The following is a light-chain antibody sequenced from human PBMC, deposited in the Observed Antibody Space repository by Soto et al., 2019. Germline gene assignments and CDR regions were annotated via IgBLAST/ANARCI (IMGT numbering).Light chain of an antibody. CDR3: SSYTSSSTVV. CDR1: SSDVGRYNY. Sequence: QSALTQRASVSGSPGQSITISCTGTSSDVGRYNYVSWCQQHPGKAPKLIIYDVSNRPSGVSNRFSGSKSGNTASLTISGLQAEDEADYYCSSYTSSSTVVFGGGTKLTVL. V-gene: IGLV2-14*01. CDR2: DVS. J-gene: IGLJ2*01.